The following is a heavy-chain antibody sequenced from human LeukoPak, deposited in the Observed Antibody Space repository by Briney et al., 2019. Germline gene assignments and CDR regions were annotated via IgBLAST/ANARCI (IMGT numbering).Heavy chain of an antibody. D-gene: IGHD6-19*01. CDR1: GFTVRSNY. Sequence: PGGSLRLSCTASGFTVRSNYMNWVRQAPGKGLEWVSVIYSGGSTYYADSVKGRFTLSRDNSKNTVYLQMNSLRAEDTAVYYCARSDSEQWLISGAFDIWGQGTMVTVSS. V-gene: IGHV3-53*01. J-gene: IGHJ3*02. CDR2: IYSGGST. CDR3: ARSDSEQWLISGAFDI.